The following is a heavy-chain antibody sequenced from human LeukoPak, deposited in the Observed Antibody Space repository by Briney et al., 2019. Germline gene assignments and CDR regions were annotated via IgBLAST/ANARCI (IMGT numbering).Heavy chain of an antibody. CDR1: GGSISSYY. Sequence: SETLSLTCTVSGGSISSYYWSWIRQPPGKGLEWIGYIYYSGSTNYNPSLKSRVTISVDTSKNQFSLKLSSVTAADTAVYYCARAMDVLRYFDWLSHDAFDIWGQGTMVTVSS. J-gene: IGHJ3*02. V-gene: IGHV4-59*01. D-gene: IGHD3-9*01. CDR2: IYYSGST. CDR3: ARAMDVLRYFDWLSHDAFDI.